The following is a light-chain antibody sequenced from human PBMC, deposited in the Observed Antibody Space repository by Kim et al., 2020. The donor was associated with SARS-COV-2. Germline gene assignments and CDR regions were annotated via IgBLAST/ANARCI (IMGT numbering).Light chain of an antibody. V-gene: IGKV1-39*01. CDR1: QSISTS. CDR3: QQSYGSPDS. J-gene: IGKJ2*03. CDR2: TAS. Sequence: SASVGDRVTITCRASQSISTSLNWYQQKPGKAPELLIYTASSLQSGVPSRFSGSGSGTEFTLTISSLQPEDSATYYCQQSYGSPDSFGQGTKLEI.